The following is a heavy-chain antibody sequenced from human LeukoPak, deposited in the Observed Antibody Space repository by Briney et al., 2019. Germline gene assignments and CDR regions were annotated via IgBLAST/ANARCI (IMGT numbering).Heavy chain of an antibody. CDR1: GFTFSSYA. CDR2: ISGSGGST. V-gene: IGHV3-23*01. CDR3: AKWWYYYDSSGYYPHAFDI. D-gene: IGHD3-22*01. Sequence: GGSLRLSCAASGFTFSSYAMSWVRQAPGKGLEWVSAISGSGGSTYYADSVKGRFTISRDNSKNTLYLQMNSLRAEDTAVYYCAKWWYYYDSSGYYPHAFDIWGQGTMVTVSS. J-gene: IGHJ3*02.